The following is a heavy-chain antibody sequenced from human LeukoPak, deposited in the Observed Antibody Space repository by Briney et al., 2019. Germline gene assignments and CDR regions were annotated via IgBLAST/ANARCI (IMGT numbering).Heavy chain of an antibody. CDR2: INAGNGNT. CDR1: GYTFTSYA. V-gene: IGHV1-3*01. CDR3: ARGRRLLWFGEPNWFDL. Sequence: ASVKVSCKASGYTFTSYAMHWVRQAPGQRLEWMGWINAGNGNTKYSQKFQGRVTITRDTSASTAYMELSSLRSEDTAVYYCARGRRLLWFGEPNWFDLWGQGTLVTVSS. D-gene: IGHD3-10*01. J-gene: IGHJ5*02.